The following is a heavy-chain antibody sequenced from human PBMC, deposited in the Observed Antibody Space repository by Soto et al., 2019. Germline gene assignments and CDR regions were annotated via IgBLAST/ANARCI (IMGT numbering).Heavy chain of an antibody. CDR2: MSYDGNNK. D-gene: IGHD3-3*01. CDR1: GFTFSSYG. CDR3: AKDFAGRVWSGYLDY. J-gene: IGHJ4*02. V-gene: IGHV3-30*18. Sequence: ESGGGVVQPGRSLRLSCAASGFTFSSYGMHWVRQAPGKGLEWVAVMSYDGNNKYYADSVKGRFTISRDNSKNTLFLQMSSLRAEDTAVYYCAKDFAGRVWSGYLDYWGQGTLVTVSA.